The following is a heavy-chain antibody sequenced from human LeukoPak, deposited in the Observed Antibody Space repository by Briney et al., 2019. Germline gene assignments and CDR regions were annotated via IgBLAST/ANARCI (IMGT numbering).Heavy chain of an antibody. CDR1: GFTFSSYG. D-gene: IGHD6-19*01. V-gene: IGHV3-30*03. J-gene: IGHJ6*02. Sequence: GGSLRLSCAASGFTFSSYGMHWVRQAPGKGLEWVAVISYDGSNKYYADSVKGRFTISRDNSKNTLYLQMNSLRAEDTAVYYCARAPRGAVAGTYYYYGMDVWGQGTTVTVSS. CDR3: ARAPRGAVAGTYYYYGMDV. CDR2: ISYDGSNK.